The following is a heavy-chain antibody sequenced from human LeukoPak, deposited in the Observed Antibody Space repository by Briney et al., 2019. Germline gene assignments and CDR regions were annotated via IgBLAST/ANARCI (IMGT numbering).Heavy chain of an antibody. D-gene: IGHD3-10*01. CDR1: GFTFSNYA. CDR3: ARSYPYYGLFDY. CDR2: ISYDGSNK. Sequence: GGSLRLSCAASGFTFSNYAIHWIRQAPGKGLEWVAVISYDGSNKYSVDSVKGRFTMSRDKSKNTMYLQMNSLRAEDTAVYYCARSYPYYGLFDYWGQGTLVTVSS. V-gene: IGHV3-30*03. J-gene: IGHJ4*02.